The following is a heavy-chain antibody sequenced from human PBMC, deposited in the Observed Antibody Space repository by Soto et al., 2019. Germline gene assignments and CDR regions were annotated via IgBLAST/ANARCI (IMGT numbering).Heavy chain of an antibody. CDR2: IHYSGST. CDR1: GGSVSSGGYY. J-gene: IGHJ5*02. D-gene: IGHD6-13*01. CDR3: ARAGGAGSGHDWFDP. V-gene: IGHV4-31*03. Sequence: SETLSLTCNVSGGSVSSGGYYWSWIRQRPGKGLEWIGYIHYSGSTYYNPSLKSRVTMSIDTSKNLFSLNLSSVTAADTAVYYCARAGGAGSGHDWFDPWGQGTLVTVS.